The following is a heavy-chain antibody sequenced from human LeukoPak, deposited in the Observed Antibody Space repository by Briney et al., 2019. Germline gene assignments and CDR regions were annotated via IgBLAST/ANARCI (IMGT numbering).Heavy chain of an antibody. D-gene: IGHD6-19*01. CDR2: ISYDGSNK. Sequence: RSLTLSCAASGFTFSSYDRHWVRQAPGKGLEWVAVISYDGSNKYYADSVKGRFTISRDNSKNTLYLQMNSLRGEDTAVYPCAKGWESSGWYYGMDVWGQGTTVTVSS. CDR1: GFTFSSYD. CDR3: AKGWESSGWYYGMDV. J-gene: IGHJ6*02. V-gene: IGHV3-30*18.